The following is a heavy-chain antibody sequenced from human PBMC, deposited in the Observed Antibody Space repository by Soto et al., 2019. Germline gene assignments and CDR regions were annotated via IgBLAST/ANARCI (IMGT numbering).Heavy chain of an antibody. J-gene: IGHJ4*02. V-gene: IGHV3-30*18. D-gene: IGHD1-26*01. CDR1: GFTFSSYG. CDR3: AKDDVGATIFDY. Sequence: GGSLRLSCAASGFTFSSYGMHWVRQAPGKGLEWVAVISYDGSNKYYADSVKGRFTLSRDNSKNTLYLQMYSLRAEDTAVYCCAKDDVGATIFDYWGQGTLVTVSS. CDR2: ISYDGSNK.